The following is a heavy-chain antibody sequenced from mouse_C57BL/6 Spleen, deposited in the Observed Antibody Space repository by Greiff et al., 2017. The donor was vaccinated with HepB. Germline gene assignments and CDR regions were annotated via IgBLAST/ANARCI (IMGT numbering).Heavy chain of an antibody. Sequence: VQLQQPGAELVKPGASVKLSCKASGYTFTSSWMHWVKQRPGRGLEWIGRIDPTSGGTKYNEKFKSKATLTVDKSSSTAYMQLSSLTSEDSAVYYCARWGKGDAMDYWGQGTTLTVSS. V-gene: IGHV1-72*01. CDR1: GYTFTSSW. CDR3: ARWGKGDAMDY. CDR2: IDPTSGGT. J-gene: IGHJ4*01.